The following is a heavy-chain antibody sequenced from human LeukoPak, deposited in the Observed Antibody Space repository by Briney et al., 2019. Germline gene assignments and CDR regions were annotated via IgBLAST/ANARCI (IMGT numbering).Heavy chain of an antibody. CDR1: GFTFDDYA. V-gene: IGHV3-9*01. Sequence: PGRSLRLSCAASGFTFDDYAMHWVRQAPGKGLEWVSGINWNSGSIGYADSVKGRFTISRDNAKNSLYLQMNSLRAEDTALYYCAKDMIPRLSGSYPANFDYWGQGTLVTVSS. D-gene: IGHD1-26*01. CDR2: INWNSGSI. J-gene: IGHJ4*02. CDR3: AKDMIPRLSGSYPANFDY.